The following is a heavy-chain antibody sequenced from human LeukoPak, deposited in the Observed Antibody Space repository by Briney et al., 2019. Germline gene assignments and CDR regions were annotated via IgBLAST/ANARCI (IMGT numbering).Heavy chain of an antibody. CDR2: ISSSSSYI. CDR1: GFTFSSYS. CDR3: ARGSPYDFWSGYYGDV. Sequence: VGSLRLSCAASGFTFSSYSMNWVRQAPGKGLEWVSSISSSSSYIYYADSVKGRFTISRDNAKNSLYLQMNSLRAEDTAVYYCARGSPYDFWSGYYGDVWGKGTTVTVSS. V-gene: IGHV3-21*01. D-gene: IGHD3-3*01. J-gene: IGHJ6*04.